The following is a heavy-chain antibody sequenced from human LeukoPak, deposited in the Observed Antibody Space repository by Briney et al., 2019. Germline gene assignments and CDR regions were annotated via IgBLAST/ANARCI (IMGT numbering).Heavy chain of an antibody. Sequence: GGSLRLSCAASTFNFSDYYMSWIRQAPGKGLEWVSYISSSGSTIYYADSVKGRFTISRDNSKNTLYLQMNSLRAEDTAVYYCAREIYDILTGYSNWFDPWGQGTLVTVSS. J-gene: IGHJ5*02. V-gene: IGHV3-11*01. CDR2: ISSSGSTI. D-gene: IGHD3-9*01. CDR3: AREIYDILTGYSNWFDP. CDR1: TFNFSDYY.